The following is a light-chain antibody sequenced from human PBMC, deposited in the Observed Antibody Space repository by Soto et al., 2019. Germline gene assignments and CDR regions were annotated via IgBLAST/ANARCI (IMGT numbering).Light chain of an antibody. V-gene: IGKV3-20*01. J-gene: IGKJ2*01. CDR3: QQYGTSPYT. CDR2: GAS. CDR1: QSVSSNY. Sequence: EIVLTQSPGTLSLSPGERATLSCRASQSVSSNYLAWYQKSPGQPPSLLIYGASNRANGVPDMFSGSGSGTDFTLTISRLEPEDVSLYYCQQYGTSPYTVGQGTKLEIK.